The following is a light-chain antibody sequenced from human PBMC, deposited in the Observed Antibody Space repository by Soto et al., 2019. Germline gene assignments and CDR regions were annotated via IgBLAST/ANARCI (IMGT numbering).Light chain of an antibody. Sequence: QSVLTQPASVSGSPGQSITISCTGTSSDVGGYNYVSWYQHHPGKVPQLLIYDVSNRPSGVSNRFSGSKSGNTASLTISGLQAEDEADYYCYSYTTSKTHVFGPGTEVT. J-gene: IGLJ1*01. V-gene: IGLV2-14*03. CDR3: YSYTTSKTHV. CDR2: DVS. CDR1: SSDVGGYNY.